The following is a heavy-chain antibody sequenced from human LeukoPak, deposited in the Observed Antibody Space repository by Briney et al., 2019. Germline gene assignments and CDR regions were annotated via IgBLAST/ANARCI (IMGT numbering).Heavy chain of an antibody. V-gene: IGHV3-48*01. Sequence: GGSLRLSCAASGFALNGYSMNWIRQAPGKGLEWISYISGDSTNIFYADSVKGRFTISRDNAKNSLYLQMNSLRAEDTAVYYCARDHYFGDSGYSRSLDYWGQGTLVTVPS. CDR1: GFALNGYS. D-gene: IGHD3-10*01. CDR2: ISGDSTNI. CDR3: ARDHYFGDSGYSRSLDY. J-gene: IGHJ4*02.